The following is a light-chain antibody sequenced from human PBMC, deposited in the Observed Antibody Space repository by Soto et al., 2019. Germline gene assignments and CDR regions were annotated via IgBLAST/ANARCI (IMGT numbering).Light chain of an antibody. CDR1: SSDVGGYNY. CDR3: SSYAGSNNFDVV. Sequence: VLTQPPSASGSPGQSVTISCTGTSSDVGGYNYVSWYQQHPGKAPKLMIYEVSKRPLGVPDRFSGSKSGNTASLTVSGLQAEDEADYYCSSYAGSNNFDVVFGGGTKLTVL. J-gene: IGLJ2*01. CDR2: EVS. V-gene: IGLV2-8*01.